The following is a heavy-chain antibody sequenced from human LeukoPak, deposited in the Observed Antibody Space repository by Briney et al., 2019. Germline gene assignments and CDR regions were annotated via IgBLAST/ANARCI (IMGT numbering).Heavy chain of an antibody. Sequence: WIGYIYHSGSTYYNPSLKSRVTISVDRSKNQFSLKLSSVTAADTAVYYCARVLPVYYGMDVWGQGTTVTVSS. D-gene: IGHD3-3*01. CDR3: ARVLPVYYGMDV. J-gene: IGHJ6*02. CDR2: IYHSGST. V-gene: IGHV4-30-2*01.